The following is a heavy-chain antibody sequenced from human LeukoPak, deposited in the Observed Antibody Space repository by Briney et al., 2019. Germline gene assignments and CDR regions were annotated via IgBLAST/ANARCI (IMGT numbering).Heavy chain of an antibody. D-gene: IGHD3-16*01. V-gene: IGHV3-66*01. CDR3: ARERGGYYEKNGYSDY. J-gene: IGHJ4*02. Sequence: GGSLRLSCAASGITVSSNYMSWVRQAPGKGLEWVSVIYSGGATYYADSVKGRFTISRDNSKNTLCLQMNRLRAEDTAVYYCARERGGYYEKNGYSDYWGQGTLVTVSS. CDR2: IYSGGAT. CDR1: GITVSSNY.